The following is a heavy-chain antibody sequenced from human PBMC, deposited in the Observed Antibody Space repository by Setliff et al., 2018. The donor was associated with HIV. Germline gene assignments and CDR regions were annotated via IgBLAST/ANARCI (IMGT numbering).Heavy chain of an antibody. Sequence: ASVKVSCKASGYFFTAYYMHWVRQAPGQGLEWMGWINPNSGDTNYAQKFQGRVTMTTDTSISTAYMELSRLRSDDTAVYYCATLDYWGQGTLVTVSS. CDR2: INPNSGDT. CDR1: GYFFTAYY. V-gene: IGHV1-2*02. CDR3: ATLDY. J-gene: IGHJ4*02.